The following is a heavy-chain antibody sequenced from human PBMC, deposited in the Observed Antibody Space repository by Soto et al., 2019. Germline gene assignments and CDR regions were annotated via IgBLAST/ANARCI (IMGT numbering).Heavy chain of an antibody. V-gene: IGHV3-23*01. CDR2: ISGSGGST. J-gene: IGHJ4*02. Sequence: HPGGSLRLSCAASGFTFSSYAMSWVRQAPGKGLEWVSAISGSGGSTYYADSVKGRFTISRDNSKNTLYLQMNSLRAEDTAVYYCAKGRFGVVIIIGPVDYWGQGTLVTVSS. CDR1: GFTFSSYA. D-gene: IGHD3-3*01. CDR3: AKGRFGVVIIIGPVDY.